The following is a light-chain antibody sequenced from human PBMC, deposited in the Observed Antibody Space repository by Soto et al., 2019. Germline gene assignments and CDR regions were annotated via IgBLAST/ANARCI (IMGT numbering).Light chain of an antibody. CDR1: SSDVGAYTY. CDR3: SSYAGSNNYV. V-gene: IGLV2-8*01. CDR2: GVT. J-gene: IGLJ1*01. Sequence: VLAQPPSASGSPGQSVTISCTGTSSDVGAYTYVSWYQQHPGKAPKLMIYGVTERPSGVPDRFSGSKSGNTASLTVSGLQAEDEAYYYCSSYAGSNNYVFGTGTKVTVL.